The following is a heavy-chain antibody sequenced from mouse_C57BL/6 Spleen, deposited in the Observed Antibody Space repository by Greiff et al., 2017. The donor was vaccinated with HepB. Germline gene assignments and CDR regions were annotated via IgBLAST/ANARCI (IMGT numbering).Heavy chain of an antibody. D-gene: IGHD1-1*01. Sequence: QVQLQQPGAELVRPGTSVKLSCKASGYTFTSYWMHWVKQRPGQGLEWIGVIDPSDSYTNYNQKFKGKATLTVDTSSSTAYMQLNSLTSEDSAVYYCARYLFDYWGQGTNLTVSS. CDR1: GYTFTSYW. J-gene: IGHJ2*01. CDR2: IDPSDSYT. CDR3: ARYLFDY. V-gene: IGHV1-59*01.